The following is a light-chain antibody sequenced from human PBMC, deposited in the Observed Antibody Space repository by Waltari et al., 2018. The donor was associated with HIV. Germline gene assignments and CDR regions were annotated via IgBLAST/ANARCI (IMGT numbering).Light chain of an antibody. CDR1: SSDVGSYNL. CDR2: EVS. V-gene: IGLV2-23*02. CDR3: CSYAGSSIPYV. Sequence: QSALTQPASVSGSPGQSITISCTGTSSDVGSYNLLSWYQHHPGKAPKLMIYEVSKRPSGVSNRFSGSKSGNTASLTISGLQAEDEADYYCCSYAGSSIPYVFGTGTKVTVL. J-gene: IGLJ1*01.